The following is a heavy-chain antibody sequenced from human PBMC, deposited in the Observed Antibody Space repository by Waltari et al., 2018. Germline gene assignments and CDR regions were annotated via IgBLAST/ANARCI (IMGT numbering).Heavy chain of an antibody. D-gene: IGHD3-22*01. CDR1: GGSISSSSYY. J-gene: IGHJ6*03. V-gene: IGHV4-39*01. CDR2: IYYSGRT. Sequence: QLQLQESGPGLVKPSETLSLTCTVSGGSISSSSYYWGWIRQPPGKGLEWIGSIYYSGRTYYNPSLKSRVTISVDTSKNQFSLKLSSVTAADTAVYYYARLGSSGNYYYYYMDVWGKGTTVTVSS. CDR3: ARLGSSGNYYYYYMDV.